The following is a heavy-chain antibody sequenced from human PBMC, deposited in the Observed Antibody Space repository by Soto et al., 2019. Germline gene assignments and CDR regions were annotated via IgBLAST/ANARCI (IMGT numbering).Heavy chain of an antibody. Sequence: GGSLRLSCAASGFTFSSYSMNWVRQAPGKGLEWVSSISSSSSYIYYADSVKGRFTISRDNAKNSLYLQMNSLRAEDTAVYYCARGSYDILTGYYISPHAFDIWGQGTMVTVSS. CDR1: GFTFSSYS. CDR3: ARGSYDILTGYYISPHAFDI. CDR2: ISSSSSYI. J-gene: IGHJ3*02. V-gene: IGHV3-21*01. D-gene: IGHD3-9*01.